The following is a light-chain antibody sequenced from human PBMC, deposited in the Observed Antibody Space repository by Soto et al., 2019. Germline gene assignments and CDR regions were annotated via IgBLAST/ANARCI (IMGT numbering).Light chain of an antibody. CDR3: SSYTSSSTLV. V-gene: IGLV2-14*01. Sequence: QSVLTQPASVSGSPGQSITLSCTGTSSDVGAYNYVSWYQQHPGKAPKLMIYDVSNRPSGVSNCFSGSKSGNTASLTISGLQAEDEADYYCSSYTSSSTLVFGGGTQLTVL. CDR2: DVS. J-gene: IGLJ2*01. CDR1: SSDVGAYNY.